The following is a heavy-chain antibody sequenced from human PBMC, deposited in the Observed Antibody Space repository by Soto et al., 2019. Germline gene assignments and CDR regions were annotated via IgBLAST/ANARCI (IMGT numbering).Heavy chain of an antibody. CDR3: ARAREGGYDSSGYSTFDY. D-gene: IGHD3-22*01. CDR2: IIPIFGTA. CDR1: GGTFSSYA. Sequence: SVKVSCKASGGTFSSYAISWVRQAPGQGLEWMGGIIPIFGTANYAQKFQGRVTITADESTSTAYMELSSLRSEDTAVYYCARAREGGYDSSGYSTFDYWGQGTLVTISS. J-gene: IGHJ4*02. V-gene: IGHV1-69*13.